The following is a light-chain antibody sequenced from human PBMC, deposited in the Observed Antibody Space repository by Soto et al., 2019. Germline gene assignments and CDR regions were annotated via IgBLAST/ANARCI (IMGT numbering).Light chain of an antibody. CDR3: QQHNSFPIT. Sequence: DIQMTQFPSTLPSSLGDRVTITCRANQSISTWLAWYQQKPGKAPNLLIYKASRLESGVPSRFSGSGSGTEFTLTINSLKDDDFATYYCQQHNSFPITFGQGTRLEIK. CDR1: QSISTW. J-gene: IGKJ5*01. CDR2: KAS. V-gene: IGKV1-5*03.